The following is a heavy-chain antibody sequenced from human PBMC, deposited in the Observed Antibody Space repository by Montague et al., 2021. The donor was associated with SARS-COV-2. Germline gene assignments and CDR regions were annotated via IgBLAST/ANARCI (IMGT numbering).Heavy chain of an antibody. J-gene: IGHJ5*02. Sequence: SETLSLTCTVSGGSITTNSAFHWAWVRQPPGKGLEWIGNVHYTGTTYYNPSLRSRVTISVDTSREQFSLRLSSVTAADTAVYHCARLPTGYPNWFDPWGQGTLVTVSS. CDR2: VHYTGTT. D-gene: IGHD3-9*01. CDR1: GGSITTNSAFH. V-gene: IGHV4-39*01. CDR3: ARLPTGYPNWFDP.